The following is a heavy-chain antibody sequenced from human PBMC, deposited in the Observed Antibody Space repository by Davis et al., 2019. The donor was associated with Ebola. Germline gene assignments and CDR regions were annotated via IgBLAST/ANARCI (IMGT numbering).Heavy chain of an antibody. V-gene: IGHV3-48*02. D-gene: IGHD3-3*01. J-gene: IGHJ3*02. CDR3: ARDLRPGGDTYYDFWSGYQTPDDAFDI. CDR2: ISGSGGST. Sequence: PGGSLRLSCAASGFTFSSYSMNWVRQAPGKGLEWVSTISGSGGSTYYADSVRGRFTISRDNAKNSLYLQMNSLRDEDTAVYYCARDLRPGGDTYYDFWSGYQTPDDAFDIWGQGTMVTVSS. CDR1: GFTFSSYS.